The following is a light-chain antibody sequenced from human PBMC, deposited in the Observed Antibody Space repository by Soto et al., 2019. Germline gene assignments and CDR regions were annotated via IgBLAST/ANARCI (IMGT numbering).Light chain of an antibody. Sequence: EIVLTQSPGTLSLSPGERATLSCRASQSVTNYLARYQQKPGQAPRLLIFDASRRATGIPDRFSGSGSGTDFTLTISRLEPEDFAVYYCLQYGSSPRTFGQGTKVEIK. CDR1: QSVTNY. V-gene: IGKV3-20*01. CDR2: DAS. CDR3: LQYGSSPRT. J-gene: IGKJ1*01.